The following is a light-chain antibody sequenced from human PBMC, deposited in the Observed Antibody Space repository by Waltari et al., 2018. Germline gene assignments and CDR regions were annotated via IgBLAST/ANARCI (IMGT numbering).Light chain of an antibody. CDR1: QGINNY. CDR3: QQYNIYPPT. CDR2: DAS. J-gene: IGKJ4*01. Sequence: DIQMTQSPSSLSASVGDRVTVTCRASQGINNYLAWFQQKPGKAPKSLIYDASTLYSGVSSNFSGSGSGTDFTLTISSLQPEDIGTYYCQQYNIYPPTVGGGTKVEIK. V-gene: IGKV1-16*02.